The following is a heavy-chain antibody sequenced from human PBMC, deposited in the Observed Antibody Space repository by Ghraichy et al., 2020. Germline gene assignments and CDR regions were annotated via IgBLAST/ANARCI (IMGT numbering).Heavy chain of an antibody. D-gene: IGHD6-19*01. CDR2: IYSGGST. J-gene: IGHJ4*02. Sequence: GGSLRLSCAASGFTVSSNYMSWVRQAPGKGLEWVSVIYSGGSTYYADSAKGRFTISRDNSKNTLYLQMNSLRADDTAGYYCARGRIAVAGGGDCRGQGTLVTVSS. CDR1: GFTVSSNY. V-gene: IGHV3-53*01. CDR3: ARGRIAVAGGGDC.